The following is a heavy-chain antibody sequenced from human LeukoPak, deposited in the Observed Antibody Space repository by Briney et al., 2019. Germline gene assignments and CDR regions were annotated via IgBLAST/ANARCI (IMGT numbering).Heavy chain of an antibody. Sequence: PSGTLSLTCAVSGGSISRSNWWSWVPQPPGKGLEWIGEIYHSGSTNYNPSLKSRVTISVVTSKNQFSLKLSSVTAADTAVYYCASSNWAWVVVAWGQGTLVTVSA. D-gene: IGHD2-21*01. J-gene: IGHJ4*02. CDR3: ASSNWAWVVVA. CDR1: GGSISRSNW. CDR2: IYHSGST. V-gene: IGHV4-4*02.